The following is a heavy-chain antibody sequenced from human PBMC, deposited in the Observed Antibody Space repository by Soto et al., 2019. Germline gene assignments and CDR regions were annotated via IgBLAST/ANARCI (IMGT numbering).Heavy chain of an antibody. V-gene: IGHV1-69*01. D-gene: IGHD4-17*01. CDR1: GGTFSSYA. J-gene: IGHJ6*01. CDR3: VGDSGGATVAFGVDV. CDR2: IIPIFGTA. Sequence: QVQLVQSGAEVKKPGSSVKVSCKASGGTFSSYAISWVRQAPGQGLEWMGGIIPIFGTANYAHKFQGRVSITADESMSTAYMELSSLRCEDTVVYFCVGDSGGATVAFGVDVWREVTTVTVSP.